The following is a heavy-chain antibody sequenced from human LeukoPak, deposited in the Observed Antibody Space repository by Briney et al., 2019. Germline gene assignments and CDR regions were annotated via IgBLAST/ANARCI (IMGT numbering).Heavy chain of an antibody. CDR3: ARTPITIFGVVRYYFDY. Sequence: SVKVSCKASGGTFSSYAISWVRQAPGQGLEWMGGIIPIFGTANYAQKFQGRVTITADKSASTAYMELSSLRSEDTAVYYCARTPITIFGVVRYYFDYWGQGTLVTVSS. CDR2: IIPIFGTA. D-gene: IGHD3-3*01. V-gene: IGHV1-69*06. CDR1: GGTFSSYA. J-gene: IGHJ4*02.